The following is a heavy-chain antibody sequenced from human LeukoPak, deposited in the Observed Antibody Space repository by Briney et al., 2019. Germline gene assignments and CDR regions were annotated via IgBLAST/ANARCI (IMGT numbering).Heavy chain of an antibody. D-gene: IGHD3-10*01. Sequence: PGGSLRLSCAASGFTFSSYAMSWVRQAPGKGLEWVSAISGSGGSTYYADSVKGRFTISRDNSKNTLYLQVNSLRAEDTALCYCAKAGGSGSYGLQYYYYMDVWGKGTTVTVSS. CDR2: ISGSGGST. CDR1: GFTFSSYA. J-gene: IGHJ6*03. CDR3: AKAGGSGSYGLQYYYYMDV. V-gene: IGHV3-23*01.